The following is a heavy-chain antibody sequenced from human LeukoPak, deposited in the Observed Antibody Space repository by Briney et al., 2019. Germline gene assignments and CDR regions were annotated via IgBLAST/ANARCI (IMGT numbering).Heavy chain of an antibody. J-gene: IGHJ4*02. Sequence: GGSLRLSCAASGFTFSTYGMHWVRRAPGKGLVWVPRISSDWINTNYADSVKGRFTISRASAKNTLYLQMNSLRAEDTAVYYCARGIVGATVFDYWGQGTLVTVSS. D-gene: IGHD1-26*01. CDR2: ISSDWINT. CDR3: ARGIVGATVFDY. CDR1: GFTFSTYG. V-gene: IGHV3-74*01.